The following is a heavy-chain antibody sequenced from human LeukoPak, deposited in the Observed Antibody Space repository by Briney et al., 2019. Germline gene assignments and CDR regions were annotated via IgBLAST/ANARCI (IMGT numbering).Heavy chain of an antibody. V-gene: IGHV1-69*13. CDR2: IIPIFGTA. CDR1: GGTFSSYA. D-gene: IGHD3-9*01. CDR3: ARVSRRGKRYFDWLIYRPFIRGAFDI. Sequence: ASVKVSCKASGGTFSSYAISWVRQAPGQGLEWMGGIIPIFGTANYAQKFQGRVTITADESTSTAYMELSSLRSEDTAVYYCARVSRRGKRYFDWLIYRPFIRGAFDIWGQGTMVTVSS. J-gene: IGHJ3*02.